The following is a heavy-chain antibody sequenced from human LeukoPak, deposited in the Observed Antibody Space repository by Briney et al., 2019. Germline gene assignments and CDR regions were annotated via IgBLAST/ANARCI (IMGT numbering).Heavy chain of an antibody. CDR1: GFTFSSYA. CDR2: ISSNGGST. J-gene: IGHJ4*02. Sequence: PGGSLRLSCAASGFTFSSYAMHWVRQAPGKGLEYVSAISSNGGSTYYANSVKGRFTISRDNSKNTLYLQMGSLRAEDMAVYYCASYSSLDYWGQGTLVTVSS. D-gene: IGHD6-19*01. V-gene: IGHV3-64*01. CDR3: ASYSSLDY.